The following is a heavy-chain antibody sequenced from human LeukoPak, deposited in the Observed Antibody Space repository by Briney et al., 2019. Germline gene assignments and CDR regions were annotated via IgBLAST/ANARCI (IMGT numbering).Heavy chain of an antibody. Sequence: GGSLRLSCAASGFTFSSYGMSWVRQAPGKGLEWVASSAGSGGSTHYADSVKGRFTISRDNSQITVFLHMNSLRADDTAVYYCAQEHFDTSGYYSRFDNWGQGILVTVSS. CDR2: SAGSGGST. J-gene: IGHJ4*02. V-gene: IGHV3-23*01. D-gene: IGHD3-22*01. CDR3: AQEHFDTSGYYSRFDN. CDR1: GFTFSSYG.